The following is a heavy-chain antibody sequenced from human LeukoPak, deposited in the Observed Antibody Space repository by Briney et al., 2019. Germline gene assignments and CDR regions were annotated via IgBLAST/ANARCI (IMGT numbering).Heavy chain of an antibody. Sequence: GGSLRLSCAASGFTFSTYSMTWVRQAPGKGLGWVSSISSSNSYIFYADSVKGRFTISRDNAKSSLYLQMNSLRAEDTAIYYCARVEDHYDSSGYSAWDYWGQGTLVTVSS. V-gene: IGHV3-21*01. CDR2: ISSSNSYI. CDR1: GFTFSTYS. D-gene: IGHD3-22*01. J-gene: IGHJ4*02. CDR3: ARVEDHYDSSGYSAWDY.